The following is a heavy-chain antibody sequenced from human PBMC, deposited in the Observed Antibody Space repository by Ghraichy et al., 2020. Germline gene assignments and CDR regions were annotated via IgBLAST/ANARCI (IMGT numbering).Heavy chain of an antibody. CDR3: ARVAEGSSSWYNWLDP. CDR1: GFTFSSYA. J-gene: IGHJ5*02. CDR2: ISYDGRNQ. Sequence: LSLTCAASGFTFSSYAMHWVRQAPGKGLEWVAVISYDGRNQYYADSVKGRFTISRDSAKNTLYLQMNSLRAEDTAVYYCARVAEGSSSWYNWLDPWGQGTLVTVSS. D-gene: IGHD6-13*01. V-gene: IGHV3-30*04.